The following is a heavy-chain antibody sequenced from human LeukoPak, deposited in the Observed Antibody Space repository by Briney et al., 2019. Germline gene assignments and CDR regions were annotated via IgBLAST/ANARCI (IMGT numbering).Heavy chain of an antibody. CDR1: GFTFSSYA. Sequence: GRSLRLSCAASGFTFSSYAMHWVRQAPGKGLEWVAVISNDGSNEYYADSVKGRFTISRDNSKNTLYLQMNSLRAEDTAVYYCARDGIDSWAVRSYFDYWGQGTLVTVSS. D-gene: IGHD1-26*01. J-gene: IGHJ4*02. CDR3: ARDGIDSWAVRSYFDY. CDR2: ISNDGSNE. V-gene: IGHV3-30-3*01.